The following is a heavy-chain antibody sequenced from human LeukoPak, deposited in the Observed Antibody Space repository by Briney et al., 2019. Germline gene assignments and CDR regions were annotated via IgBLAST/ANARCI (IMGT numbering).Heavy chain of an antibody. CDR2: ISWNSGSI. Sequence: PGRSLRLSCAASGFTFDDYAMHWVRQAPGKGLEWVSGISWNSGSIGYADSVKGRFTISRDNAKNSLYLQMNSLRAEDTALYYCARGGRYDFWSGYPYFDYWGQGTLVTVSS. J-gene: IGHJ4*02. D-gene: IGHD3-3*01. V-gene: IGHV3-9*01. CDR1: GFTFDDYA. CDR3: ARGGRYDFWSGYPYFDY.